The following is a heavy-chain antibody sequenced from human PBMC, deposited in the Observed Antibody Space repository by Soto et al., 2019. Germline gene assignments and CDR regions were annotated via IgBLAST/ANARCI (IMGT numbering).Heavy chain of an antibody. D-gene: IGHD4-17*01. V-gene: IGHV3-15*01. CDR2: IKSKADGGTT. Sequence: GSLRLSCAASEFTFANAWISWVRQAPGKGLEWVGRIKSKADGGTTDYAAPVKGRFTISRDESQNTLYLQMNSLKTEDTAVYYCTSLYYGNWGQGTLVTVSS. J-gene: IGHJ4*02. CDR1: EFTFANAW. CDR3: TSLYYGN.